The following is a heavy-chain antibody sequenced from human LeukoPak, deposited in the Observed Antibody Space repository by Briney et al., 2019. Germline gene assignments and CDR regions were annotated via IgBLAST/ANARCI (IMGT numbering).Heavy chain of an antibody. CDR1: GYTFTSYD. V-gene: IGHV1-8*03. J-gene: IGHJ4*02. CDR2: MNPNSGNT. Sequence: GASVKVSCKASGYTFTSYDINWVRQATGQGLEWMGWMNPNSGNTGYAQKFQGRVTITRNTSISTAYMELSSLRSEDTAVYYCARSHYGDYGWFDYWGQGTLVTVSS. CDR3: ARSHYGDYGWFDY. D-gene: IGHD4-17*01.